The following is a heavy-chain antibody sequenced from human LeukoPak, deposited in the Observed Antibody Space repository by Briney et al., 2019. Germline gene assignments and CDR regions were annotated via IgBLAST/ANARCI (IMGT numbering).Heavy chain of an antibody. CDR3: ARLSSSWYPGGSNWFDP. D-gene: IGHD6-13*01. Sequence: SETLSLTCAVCGGSFSGYYWSWIRQPPGKGLEWIGEINHSGSTNYNPSLKSRVTISVDTSKNQFSLKLSSVTAADTAVYYCARLSSSWYPGGSNWFDPWGQGTLVTVSS. CDR2: INHSGST. J-gene: IGHJ5*02. CDR1: GGSFSGYY. V-gene: IGHV4-34*01.